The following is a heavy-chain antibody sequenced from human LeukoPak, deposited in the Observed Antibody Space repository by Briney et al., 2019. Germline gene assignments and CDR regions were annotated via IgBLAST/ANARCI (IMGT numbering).Heavy chain of an antibody. J-gene: IGHJ6*02. CDR2: IIPIFGTA. CDR3: ASSIAVAGTAVYYYYGMDV. D-gene: IGHD6-19*01. Sequence: GASVKVSRTASGGTFSSYAISWVRQAPGQGLEWMGGIIPIFGTANYAQKFQGRVTITADESTSTAYMELSSLRSEDTAVYYCASSIAVAGTAVYYYYGMDVWGQGTTVTVSS. V-gene: IGHV1-69*13. CDR1: GGTFSSYA.